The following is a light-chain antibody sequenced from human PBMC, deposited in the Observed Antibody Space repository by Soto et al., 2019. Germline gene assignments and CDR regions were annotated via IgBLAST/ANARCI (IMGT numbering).Light chain of an antibody. CDR1: QSLLHRNGYNY. Sequence: DIVMTQSPLSLPVTPGEPSSMSFRSSQSLLHRNGYNYLEWYLQKPGQSPQLLIYLGSNRASGVPDRFSGSGSGTDFTLKIRRVEAEDVGVYYCMQALQTPITFGQGTRLEIK. V-gene: IGKV2-28*01. CDR3: MQALQTPIT. CDR2: LGS. J-gene: IGKJ5*01.